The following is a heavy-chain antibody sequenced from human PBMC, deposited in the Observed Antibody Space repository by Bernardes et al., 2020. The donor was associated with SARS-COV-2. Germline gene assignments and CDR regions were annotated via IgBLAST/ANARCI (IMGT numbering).Heavy chain of an antibody. V-gene: IGHV4-61*01. D-gene: IGHD4-17*01. CDR1: GGSVSSGSYY. CDR3: ARAQFNDYGDYGLLGAFDI. CDR2: IYYSGST. J-gene: IGHJ3*02. Sequence: SETLSLTCTVSGGSVSSGSYYWSWIRQPPGKGLEWIGYIYYSGSTNYNPSLKSRVTISVDTSKNQFSLKLSSVTAADTAVYYCARAQFNDYGDYGLLGAFDIWGQGTMVTVSS.